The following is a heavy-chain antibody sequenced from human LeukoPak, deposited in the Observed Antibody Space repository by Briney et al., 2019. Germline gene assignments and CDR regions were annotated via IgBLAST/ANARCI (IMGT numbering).Heavy chain of an antibody. Sequence: SETQSLTCTVSGGSISSYYWSWIRQPPGKGLEWIGYIYYSGSTNYNPSLKSRVTISVDTSKNQFSLKLSSLTAADTAVYYCARGTYGSSWQLEHFDYWGQGTLVTVSS. V-gene: IGHV4-59*01. CDR3: ARGTYGSSWQLEHFDY. CDR2: IYYSGST. D-gene: IGHD6-13*01. CDR1: GGSISSYY. J-gene: IGHJ4*02.